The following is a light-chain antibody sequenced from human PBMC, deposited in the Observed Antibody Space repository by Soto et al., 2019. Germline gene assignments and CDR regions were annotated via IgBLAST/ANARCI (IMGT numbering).Light chain of an antibody. CDR1: TPNIGADYD. Sequence: QSVLAQPPSVSGAPGQRVTISCSGTTPNIGADYDVQWYRQPPGTAPKLLIHGNTNRPSGVPDRFSGSKSGTPASLAITGLQSEDEGDYYCQSYDSGLRGYVFGSGTKVTVL. V-gene: IGLV1-40*01. CDR2: GNT. CDR3: QSYDSGLRGYV. J-gene: IGLJ1*01.